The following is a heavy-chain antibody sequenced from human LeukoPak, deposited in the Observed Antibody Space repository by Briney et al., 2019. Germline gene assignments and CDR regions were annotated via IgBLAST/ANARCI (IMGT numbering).Heavy chain of an antibody. Sequence: SETLSLTCTVSGGSISSSSYYWSWIRQPPGKGLEWIGYIYYSGSTNYNPSLKSRVTISVDTSKNQFSLKLSSVTAADTAVYYCARASIAAAVLSTRLLYFDYWGQGTLVTVSS. CDR1: GGSISSSSYY. CDR3: ARASIAAAVLSTRLLYFDY. D-gene: IGHD6-13*01. CDR2: IYYSGST. V-gene: IGHV4-61*01. J-gene: IGHJ4*02.